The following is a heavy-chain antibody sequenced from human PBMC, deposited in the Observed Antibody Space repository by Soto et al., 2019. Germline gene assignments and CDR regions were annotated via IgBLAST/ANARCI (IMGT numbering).Heavy chain of an antibody. CDR2: ISAYNRNT. CDR1: GYTFTSYG. CDR3: ARLGGYSYDHNWFDP. Sequence: ASVKVSCKASGYTFTSYGISWVRQAPGQGLEWMGWISAYNRNTNYAQKLQGRVTMTTDTSTSTAYMELRSLRSDDTAVYYCARLGGYSYDHNWFDPWGQGTLVTVSS. J-gene: IGHJ5*02. D-gene: IGHD5-18*01. V-gene: IGHV1-18*01.